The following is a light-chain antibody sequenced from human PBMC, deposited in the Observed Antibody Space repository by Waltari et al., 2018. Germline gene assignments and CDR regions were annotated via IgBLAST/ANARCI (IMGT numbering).Light chain of an antibody. CDR3: ASFAGNFIWV. CDR2: EGT. Sequence: QSALTQPPSASGPPGQSVAISCTGTSSDIGAYNYVSWYQQHPGKAPKLIIDEGTKRPSGVPDRFSGSKSGNTASLSVSGLQPEDEADYYCASFAGNFIWVFGGGTKLTVL. CDR1: SSDIGAYNY. V-gene: IGLV2-8*01. J-gene: IGLJ3*02.